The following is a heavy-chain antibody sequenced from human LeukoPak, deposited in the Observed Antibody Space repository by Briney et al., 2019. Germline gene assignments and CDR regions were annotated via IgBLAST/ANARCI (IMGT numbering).Heavy chain of an antibody. CDR2: IYYSGGT. J-gene: IGHJ4*02. CDR3: AREDTAIGY. V-gene: IGHV4-59*01. CDR1: GGSISSYY. D-gene: IGHD5-18*01. Sequence: KPSETLSLTCTVSGGSISSYYWSWIRQPPGKGLEWIGYIYYSGGTNYNPSLKSRVTISVDTSKNQFSLKLSSVTAADTAVYYCAREDTAIGYWGQGTLVTVSS.